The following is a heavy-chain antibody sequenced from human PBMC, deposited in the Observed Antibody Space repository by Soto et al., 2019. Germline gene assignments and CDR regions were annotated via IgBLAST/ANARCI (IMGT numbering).Heavy chain of an antibody. V-gene: IGHV3-21*01. CDR3: ARDIFSSGKWGWDYYYGMDV. J-gene: IGHJ6*02. Sequence: LRLSCAASGFTFSSYSMNWVRQAPGKGLEWVSSISSSSSYIYYADSVKGRFTISRDNAKNSLYLQMNSLRAEDTAVYYCARDIFSSGKWGWDYYYGMDVWGQGTTVTVSS. D-gene: IGHD3-9*01. CDR1: GFTFSSYS. CDR2: ISSSSSYI.